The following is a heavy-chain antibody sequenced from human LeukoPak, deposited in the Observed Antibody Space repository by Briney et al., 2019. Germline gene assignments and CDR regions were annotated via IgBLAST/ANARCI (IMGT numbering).Heavy chain of an antibody. J-gene: IGHJ5*02. V-gene: IGHV4-4*07. CDR2: IYGSGST. Sequence: SETLSLTCTVSGGSISSYWSWIRQPAGKGLEWIGRIYGSGSTNYNPSLKSRVTISVDTSKNQFSLKLSSVTAADTAVYYCARDYPYDSSGYWWFDPWGQGTLVTVSS. D-gene: IGHD3-22*01. CDR3: ARDYPYDSSGYWWFDP. CDR1: GGSISSY.